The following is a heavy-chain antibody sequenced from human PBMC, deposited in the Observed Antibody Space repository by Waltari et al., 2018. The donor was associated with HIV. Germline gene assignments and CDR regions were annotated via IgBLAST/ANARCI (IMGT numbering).Heavy chain of an antibody. Sequence: VQLVQSGAEEKKPGASVKLSCKASGYSFTSHAIHWVRQAPGQRLEWVGWVNTANGHTKESQNFQGRVTITRDTSATTASMELNSLRSEDTAVYYCAREMSLIRVIAVAMDVWGQGTTVTVSS. V-gene: IGHV1-3*05. CDR2: VNTANGHT. CDR3: AREMSLIRVIAVAMDV. CDR1: GYSFTSHA. D-gene: IGHD6-19*01. J-gene: IGHJ6*02.